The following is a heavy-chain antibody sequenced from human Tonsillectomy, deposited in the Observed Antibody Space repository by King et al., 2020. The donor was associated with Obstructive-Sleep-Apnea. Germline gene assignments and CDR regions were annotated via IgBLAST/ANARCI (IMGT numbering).Heavy chain of an antibody. CDR3: ARAPRYCASNSCNAGGLDY. CDR1: DGSISTYY. V-gene: IGHV4-59*01. CDR2: ISYSGST. D-gene: IGHD2-15*01. Sequence: QLQESGPGLVKPSETLSLTCTVSDGSISTYYWNWIRQPPGKGLEWIGYISYSGSTNYSPSLKSRVTISVDTSKNQFSLGLTSVTSADTAVYYCARAPRYCASNSCNAGGLDYWGQGTQVTVSS. J-gene: IGHJ4*02.